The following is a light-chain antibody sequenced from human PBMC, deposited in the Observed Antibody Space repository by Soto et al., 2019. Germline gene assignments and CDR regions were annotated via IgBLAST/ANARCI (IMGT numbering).Light chain of an antibody. CDR2: SNA. CDR3: AAWDDSLKAML. CDR1: GSNIGENA. J-gene: IGLJ3*02. V-gene: IGLV1-44*01. Sequence: QSVLTQPPSASGTPGQTVTISCSGSGSNIGENAVNWYQHLPGAAPRLLIYSNALRPSGVPHRFSGSKSGTAGSLAISGLQSEDEAHYYCAAWDDSLKAMLFGGGTQLTVL.